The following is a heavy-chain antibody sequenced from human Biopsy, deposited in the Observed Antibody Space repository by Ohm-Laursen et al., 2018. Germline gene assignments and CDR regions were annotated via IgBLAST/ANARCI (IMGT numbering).Heavy chain of an antibody. V-gene: IGHV3-21*05. CDR1: GFTFSGFS. Sequence: SLRLSCSASGFTFSGFSMNWVRQAPGKGMEWVSYINGGGSCASYADPVKGRFTISRDNAQNTLYLHMNSLRAEDTAVYYYARLNCGSYGASDLWGQGTMVIVAS. D-gene: IGHD1-26*01. CDR2: INGGGSCA. CDR3: ARLNCGSYGASDL. J-gene: IGHJ3*01.